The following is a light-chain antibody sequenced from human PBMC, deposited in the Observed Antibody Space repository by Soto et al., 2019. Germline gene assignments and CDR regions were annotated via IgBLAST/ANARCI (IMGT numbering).Light chain of an antibody. CDR1: QSFSSY. CDR2: DAS. V-gene: IGKV3-11*01. CDR3: QQYRT. J-gene: IGKJ1*01. Sequence: DIVLSQSPATLSLSPGERATLSCRASQSFSSYLAWYQQKPGQAPRLLIYDASNRATGIPARFSGSGSGTDFTLTISRLEPEDFAVYYCQQYRTFGQGTKA.